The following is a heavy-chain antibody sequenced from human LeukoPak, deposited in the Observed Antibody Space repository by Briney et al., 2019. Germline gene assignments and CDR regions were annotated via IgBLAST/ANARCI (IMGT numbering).Heavy chain of an antibody. V-gene: IGHV3-7*01. CDR2: IKEDGSEK. CDR1: GFTFSSYW. Sequence: GGSLRLSCAASGFTFSSYWMSWVRQAPGKGLEWVANIKEDGSEKYYVDSVKGRFTISRDNAKNSLYLQMNSLRAEDTAVYYCARAYDSSGYYSYFDYWGQGTLVTVSS. CDR3: ARAYDSSGYYSYFDY. D-gene: IGHD3-22*01. J-gene: IGHJ4*02.